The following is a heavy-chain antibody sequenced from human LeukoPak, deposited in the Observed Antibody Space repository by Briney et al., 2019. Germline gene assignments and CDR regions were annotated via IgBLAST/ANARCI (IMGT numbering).Heavy chain of an antibody. CDR3: AREANYYGSGSYFEGTFDY. J-gene: IGHJ4*02. CDR2: IYHSGST. V-gene: IGHV4-59*13. CDR1: YY. Sequence: YYWSWIRQPPGKGLEWIGYIYHSGSTNYNPSLKSRVTISVDTSKNEFSLKLTSVTAADTAVYYCAREANYYGSGSYFEGTFDYWGQGSLVTVSS. D-gene: IGHD3-10*01.